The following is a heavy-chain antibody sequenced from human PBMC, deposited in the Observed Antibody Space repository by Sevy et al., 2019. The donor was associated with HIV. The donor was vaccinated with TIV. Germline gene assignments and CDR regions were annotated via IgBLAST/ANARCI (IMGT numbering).Heavy chain of an antibody. D-gene: IGHD3-10*01. CDR3: AREARLRGGYLDY. Sequence: ASVKVSCKASGYTFTGYYMHWVRQAPGQGLEWMGWINPNSGGTNYAQKFQGRVTMTRDTSISTAYMELSRLRSDDTDVYYCAREARLRGGYLDYWGQGTLVTVSS. CDR2: INPNSGGT. V-gene: IGHV1-2*02. J-gene: IGHJ4*02. CDR1: GYTFTGYY.